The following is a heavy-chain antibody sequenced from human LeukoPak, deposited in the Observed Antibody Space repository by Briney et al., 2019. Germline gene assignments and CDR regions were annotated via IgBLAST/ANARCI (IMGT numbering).Heavy chain of an antibody. CDR1: GVSISSYY. J-gene: IGHJ4*02. Sequence: SETLSLTCTVSGVSISSYYWSWIRQPPGKGLEWIGYIYYSGSGSTNYNPSLKSRVSISVDTSKNHFSLKLSSVTAADTAVYYCARFRVARTFDYWGQGTLVTVSS. V-gene: IGHV4-59*08. CDR2: IYYSGSGST. CDR3: ARFRVARTFDY. D-gene: IGHD6-19*01.